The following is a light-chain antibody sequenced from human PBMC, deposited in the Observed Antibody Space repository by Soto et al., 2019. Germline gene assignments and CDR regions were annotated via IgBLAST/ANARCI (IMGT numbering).Light chain of an antibody. J-gene: IGKJ4*01. CDR2: WAS. CDR3: QHYYSTPLT. V-gene: IGKV4-1*01. CDR1: QSVLYSSNHKNY. Sequence: DIVMTQSPDSLAVSLGESATINCKSSQSVLYSSNHKNYLAWYQQKPGQPPKLLIYWASTRESGVPDRFSGSGSGTDFTLTISSLQAEDVAVYYCQHYYSTPLTFGGGTKVEIK.